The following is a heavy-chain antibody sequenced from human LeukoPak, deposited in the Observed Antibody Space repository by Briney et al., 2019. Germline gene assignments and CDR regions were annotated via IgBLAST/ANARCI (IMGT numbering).Heavy chain of an antibody. V-gene: IGHV3-11*04. CDR3: ARDRGQWLTSGFDY. CDR1: GFTFSDYY. Sequence: GGSLRLSCAASGFTFSDYYMSWIRQAPGKGLEWVSYISSSGSIISYADSVKGRFTISRDNAENSLYLQMNSLRAEDTAVYYCARDRGQWLTSGFDYWGQGTLVTVSS. D-gene: IGHD6-19*01. CDR2: ISSSGSII. J-gene: IGHJ4*02.